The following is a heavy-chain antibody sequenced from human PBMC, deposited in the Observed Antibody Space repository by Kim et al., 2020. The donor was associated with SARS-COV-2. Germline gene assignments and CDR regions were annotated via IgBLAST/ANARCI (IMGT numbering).Heavy chain of an antibody. CDR1: GFTFSSHA. V-gene: IGHV3-30*04. Sequence: GGSLRISCAASGFTFSSHAMHWVRQAPGKGLEWLAVISYDGSKKYYVDSVKGRFTISRDNSKNTLYLQMNSLRAEDTAVYYCARDATVTLLSLHYYYYGMDVWGQGTTVTVSS. CDR3: ARDATVTLLSLHYYYYGMDV. J-gene: IGHJ6*02. CDR2: ISYDGSKK. D-gene: IGHD4-4*01.